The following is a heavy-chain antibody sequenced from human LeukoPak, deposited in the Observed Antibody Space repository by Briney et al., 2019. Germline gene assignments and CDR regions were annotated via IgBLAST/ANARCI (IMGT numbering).Heavy chain of an antibody. J-gene: IGHJ2*01. CDR1: GFTFSSYG. D-gene: IGHD3-3*02. V-gene: IGHV3-30*02. Sequence: PGGSLRLSCAASGFTFSSYGMHWVRQAPGKGLEWVAFIRYDGSNKYYAHTLKGRFTISRDKSKNTLYLQINSLRAEDTAVYYCAKDGPKLGFLEWLLRTWYFYLWGRGTLVTVSS. CDR3: AKDGPKLGFLEWLLRTWYFYL. CDR2: IRYDGSNK.